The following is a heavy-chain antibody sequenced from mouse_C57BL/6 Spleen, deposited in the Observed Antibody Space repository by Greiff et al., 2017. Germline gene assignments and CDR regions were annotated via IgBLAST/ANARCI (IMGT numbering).Heavy chain of an antibody. CDR3: TRGAAYYSNYGFAY. V-gene: IGHV1-15*01. D-gene: IGHD2-5*01. CDR2: IDPETGGT. Sequence: VQLQQSGAELVRPGASVTLSCKASGYTFTDYEMHWVKQTPVHGLEWIGAIDPETGGTAYNQKFKGKAILTADKSSSTAYTELRSLTSEDSAVYYCTRGAAYYSNYGFAYWGQGTLVTVSA. CDR1: GYTFTDYE. J-gene: IGHJ3*01.